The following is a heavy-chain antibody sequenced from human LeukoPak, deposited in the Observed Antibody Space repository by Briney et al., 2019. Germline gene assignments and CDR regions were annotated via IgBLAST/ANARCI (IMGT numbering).Heavy chain of an antibody. Sequence: GGSLRLSCAASGFTFSSYAMHWVRQAPGKGLEWVSYISSSGSTIYYADSVKGRFTISRDNAKNSLYLQMNSLRAEDTAVYYCARDSPCSGGSCYDYWGQGTLVTVSS. CDR2: ISSSGSTI. CDR3: ARDSPCSGGSCYDY. D-gene: IGHD2-15*01. V-gene: IGHV3-48*03. J-gene: IGHJ4*02. CDR1: GFTFSSYA.